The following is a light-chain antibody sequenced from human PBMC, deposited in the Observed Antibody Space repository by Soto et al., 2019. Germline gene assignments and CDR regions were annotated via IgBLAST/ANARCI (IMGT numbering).Light chain of an antibody. J-gene: IGKJ5*01. Sequence: DIQMTQSPSTLSASVGDRVTITCRASQSISSWLAWYQQEPGKAPKLLIYDASSLESGVPSRFSGSGSGTEFTLTISSLQPDDFATYYCQQYNSYITFGQGTRLEI. V-gene: IGKV1-5*01. CDR2: DAS. CDR1: QSISSW. CDR3: QQYNSYIT.